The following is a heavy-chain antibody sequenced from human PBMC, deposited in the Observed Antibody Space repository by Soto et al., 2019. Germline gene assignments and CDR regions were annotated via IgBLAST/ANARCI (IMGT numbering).Heavy chain of an antibody. CDR3: ARDSEGDSSGWYVY. J-gene: IGHJ4*02. V-gene: IGHV1-69*08. CDR1: GGTFSSYT. CDR2: IIPILGIA. Sequence: QVQLVQSGAEVQKPGSSVKVSCKASGGTFSSYTISWVRQAPGQGLEWMGRIIPILGIANYAQKFQGRVTITADKSTSTAYMELSSLRSEDTAVYYCARDSEGDSSGWYVYWGQGTLVTVSS. D-gene: IGHD6-19*01.